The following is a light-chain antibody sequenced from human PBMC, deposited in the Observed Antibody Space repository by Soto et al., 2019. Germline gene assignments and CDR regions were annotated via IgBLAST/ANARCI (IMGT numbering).Light chain of an antibody. CDR3: QQYNNPYT. V-gene: IGKV1-5*03. J-gene: IGKJ2*01. CDR1: QSISSW. CDR2: KAS. Sequence: DIQMTQSPSTLSASVEDRVTITCRASQSISSWLAWYQQKPGKAPKLLIYKASTLQSGVPSRFSGGGSGTEFTLTISSLQPDDFATYYCQQYNNPYTFGQGTKLEI.